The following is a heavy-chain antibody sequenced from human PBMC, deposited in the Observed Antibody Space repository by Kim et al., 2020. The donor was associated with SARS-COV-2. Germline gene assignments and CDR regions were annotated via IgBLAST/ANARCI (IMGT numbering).Heavy chain of an antibody. D-gene: IGHD6-19*01. V-gene: IGHV3-48*03. J-gene: IGHJ5*02. CDR3: ARELIAVAGTRWFDP. CDR2: ISSSGSTI. CDR1: GFTFSSYE. Sequence: GGSLRLSCAASGFTFSSYEMNWVRQAPGKGLEWVSYISSSGSTIYYADSVKGRFTISRDNAKNSLYLQMNSLRAEDTAVYYCARELIAVAGTRWFDPWGQGTLVTVSS.